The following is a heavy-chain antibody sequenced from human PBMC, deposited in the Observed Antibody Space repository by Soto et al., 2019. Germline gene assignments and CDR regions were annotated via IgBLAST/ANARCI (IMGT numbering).Heavy chain of an antibody. D-gene: IGHD3-22*01. Sequence: SETLSLTCTVSGGSISSGGYYWSWIRQHPGKGLEWIGYIYYSGSTYYNPSLKSRVTISVDTSKNQFSLKLSSVTAADTAVYYCARLAQGYYYDSSGDKSYYYYGMDVWGQGTTVTVSS. CDR3: ARLAQGYYYDSSGDKSYYYYGMDV. V-gene: IGHV4-31*03. CDR1: GGSISSGGYY. J-gene: IGHJ6*02. CDR2: IYYSGST.